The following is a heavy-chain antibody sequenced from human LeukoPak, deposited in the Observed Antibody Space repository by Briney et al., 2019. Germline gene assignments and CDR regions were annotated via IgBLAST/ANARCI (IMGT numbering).Heavy chain of an antibody. J-gene: IGHJ5*02. CDR1: GGSFSGYY. D-gene: IGHD4-17*01. V-gene: IGHV4-59*12. CDR2: VYYTGRT. Sequence: SETLSLTCAVYGGSFSGYYWSWIRQPPGKGLEWIAYVYYTGRTLYNPSLESRVTISVDTSKTQFSLTVTSVTAADTAVYYCARDLTDYGDYDHWGQGTLVTVSS. CDR3: ARDLTDYGDYDH.